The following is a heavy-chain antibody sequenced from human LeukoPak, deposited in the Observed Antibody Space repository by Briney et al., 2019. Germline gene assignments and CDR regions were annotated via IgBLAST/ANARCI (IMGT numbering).Heavy chain of an antibody. CDR3: ARDLVHHRLLATVYNWFDP. D-gene: IGHD3-3*02. Sequence: GASVKVSCKASGYTFTGYYMHWVRQAPGQGLEWMGWISAYNGNTKYAQKFQGRVTMTTDTSTSTAYMELRSLRSDDTAVYYCARDLVHHRLLATVYNWFDPWGQGTLVTVSS. CDR1: GYTFTGYY. CDR2: ISAYNGNT. J-gene: IGHJ5*02. V-gene: IGHV1-18*04.